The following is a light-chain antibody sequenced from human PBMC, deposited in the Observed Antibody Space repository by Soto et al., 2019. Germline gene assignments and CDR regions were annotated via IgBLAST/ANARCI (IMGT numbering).Light chain of an antibody. Sequence: QLVLTQSPSASASLGASVTLTCTLSSGHSSYAIAWHQQQPEKGPRFLMKVNSDGSHSKGDGIPDRFSGSSSGAERYLTISSLQSEDEADYYCQTWGTGIVVFGGGTQLTVL. CDR3: QTWGTGIVV. J-gene: IGLJ3*02. V-gene: IGLV4-69*01. CDR2: VNSDGSH. CDR1: SGHSSYA.